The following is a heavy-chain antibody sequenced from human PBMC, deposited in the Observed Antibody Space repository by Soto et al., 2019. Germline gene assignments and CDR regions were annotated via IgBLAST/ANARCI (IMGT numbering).Heavy chain of an antibody. CDR2: TDWDDDK. J-gene: IGHJ6*02. V-gene: IGHV2-70*01. CDR1: GFSLSTSGMC. Sequence: VSGPTLVNPTQTLTLTCTFSGFSLSTSGMCVSWIRQPPGKALEWLALTDWDDDKYYSTSLKTRPTISKDTSKNQVVLTMTNMDPVDTATYYCARSRGYYYGSGRYGMDVWGQGTTVTVS. CDR3: ARSRGYYYGSGRYGMDV. D-gene: IGHD3-10*01.